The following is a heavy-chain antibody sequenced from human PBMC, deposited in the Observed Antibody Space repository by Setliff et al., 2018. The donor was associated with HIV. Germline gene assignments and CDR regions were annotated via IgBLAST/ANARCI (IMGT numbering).Heavy chain of an antibody. V-gene: IGHV1-18*04. CDR2: INSYNGNT. Sequence: GASVKVSCKASGYTFTTYGVNWVRQAPGQGLEWMGWINSYNGNTKFAQNLQGRVTMTTDTSTRTAYMELRSLRSDDTAVYFCARAGAAETSHFDYWGQGTLVTVSS. J-gene: IGHJ4*02. CDR1: GYTFTTYG. D-gene: IGHD2-15*01. CDR3: ARAGAAETSHFDY.